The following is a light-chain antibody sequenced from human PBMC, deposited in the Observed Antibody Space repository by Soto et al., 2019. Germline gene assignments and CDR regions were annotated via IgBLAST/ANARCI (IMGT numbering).Light chain of an antibody. Sequence: EIVLTQSPATLSLSPGERATLSCRASQSVSSYLVWYQQKPGQAPRLLIYGASNRATGIPARFSGSGSGTDFTPTISSLEPEDFAVYYCQQRSNWPPFTFGPGTKVDFK. CDR2: GAS. J-gene: IGKJ3*01. CDR1: QSVSSY. CDR3: QQRSNWPPFT. V-gene: IGKV3-11*01.